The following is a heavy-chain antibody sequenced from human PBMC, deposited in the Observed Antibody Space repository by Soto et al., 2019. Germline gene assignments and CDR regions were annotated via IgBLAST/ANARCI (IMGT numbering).Heavy chain of an antibody. D-gene: IGHD3-16*01. V-gene: IGHV4-59*08. CDR1: GGSISSYY. CDR3: ARRWGDYFDY. CDR2: IYYNGIT. J-gene: IGHJ4*02. Sequence: SETLSLTCTVSGGSISSYYWSWIRQPPGKGLEWIGYIYYNGITNYNPSLKSRVTISVDTSKNQFSLKLSSVTAADTAVYYCARRWGDYFDYWGQGTLVTVSS.